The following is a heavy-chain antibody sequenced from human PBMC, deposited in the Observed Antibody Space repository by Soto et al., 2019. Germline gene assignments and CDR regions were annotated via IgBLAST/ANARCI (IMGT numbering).Heavy chain of an antibody. V-gene: IGHV3-48*02. J-gene: IGHJ6*02. Sequence: EVQLVESGGGLVQPGGSLRLSCSASGFAFSSYTMNWVRQAPGRGLEWVSFISGRGTTTYYADSVKARFTISRDNAKNSLYLQVNSLRDEDTATYYCARLGFCSGSSCNYYYYYYGMDVWGQGTTVTVSS. CDR1: GFAFSSYT. D-gene: IGHD2-15*01. CDR2: ISGRGTTT. CDR3: ARLGFCSGSSCNYYYYYYGMDV.